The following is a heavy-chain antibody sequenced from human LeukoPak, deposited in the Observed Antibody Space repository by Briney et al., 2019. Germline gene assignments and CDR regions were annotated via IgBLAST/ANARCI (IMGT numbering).Heavy chain of an antibody. J-gene: IGHJ4*02. D-gene: IGHD4-17*01. V-gene: IGHV3-30*04. CDR1: GFTFSSYA. CDR2: ISYDGSNK. Sequence: GGSLRLSSAAAGFTFSSYAMYWVRPAPGKGMEWVSVISYDGSNKYYADSVKGRFTISRDNSKNTLYLQMNSLRAEDTAVYYCARARVAYGDYELGYWGQGTLVTVSS. CDR3: ARARVAYGDYELGY.